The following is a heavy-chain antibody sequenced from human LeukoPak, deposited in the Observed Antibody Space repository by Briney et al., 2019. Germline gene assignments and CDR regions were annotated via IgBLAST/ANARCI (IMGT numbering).Heavy chain of an antibody. CDR1: GGTFSSYA. CDR2: IIPIFGTA. J-gene: IGHJ5*02. CDR3: ATRPYYYDSSGYYYEGGNWFDP. D-gene: IGHD3-22*01. V-gene: IGHV1-69*05. Sequence: ASVKVSCKASGGTFSSYAISWVRQAPGQGLEWMGRIIPIFGTANYARKFQGRVTITTDESTSTAYMELSSLRSEDTAVYYCATRPYYYDSSGYYYEGGNWFDPWGPGTLVTVSS.